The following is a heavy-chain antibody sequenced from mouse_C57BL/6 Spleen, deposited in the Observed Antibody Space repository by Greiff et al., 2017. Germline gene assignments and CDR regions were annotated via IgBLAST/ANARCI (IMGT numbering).Heavy chain of an antibody. D-gene: IGHD1-1*01. CDR1: GYSFTGYY. CDR2: INPSTGGT. Sequence: EVQLQQSGPELVKPGASVKISCKASGYSFTGYYMNWVKQSPEKSLEWIGEINPSTGGTTYNPKFKAKATLTVDKSSSTAYMQLKSLTSEDSAVYYCARSRYYGSSYVPYFDVWGTGTTVTVSS. CDR3: ARSRYYGSSYVPYFDV. V-gene: IGHV1-42*01. J-gene: IGHJ1*03.